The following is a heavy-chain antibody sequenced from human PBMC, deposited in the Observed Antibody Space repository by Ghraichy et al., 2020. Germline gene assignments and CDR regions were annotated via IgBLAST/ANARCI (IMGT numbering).Heavy chain of an antibody. CDR3: ARVTPIDIVLMVYAIGGGGFDP. CDR2: IYHSGST. J-gene: IGHJ5*02. CDR1: GGSISSSNW. Sequence: SETLSLTCAVSGGSISSSNWWSWVRQPPGKGLEWIGEIYHSGSTNYNPSLKSRVTISVDKSKNQFSLKLSSVTAADTAVYYCARVTPIDIVLMVYAIGGGGFDPWGQGTLVTVSS. V-gene: IGHV4-4*02. D-gene: IGHD2-8*01.